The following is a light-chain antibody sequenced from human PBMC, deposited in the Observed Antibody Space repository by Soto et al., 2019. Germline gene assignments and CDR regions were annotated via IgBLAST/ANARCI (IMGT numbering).Light chain of an antibody. Sequence: QSALTQPRSVSGSPGQSVTISCTGASGDIGGYNYVSWYQHHPGKAPKLIIFDVNKRPSGVPDRFSGSKSGNTASLTISGLQPEDEADYYCCSYAGSNNYVVFGGGTKLTVL. CDR2: DVN. J-gene: IGLJ2*01. V-gene: IGLV2-11*01. CDR1: SGDIGGYNY. CDR3: CSYAGSNNYVV.